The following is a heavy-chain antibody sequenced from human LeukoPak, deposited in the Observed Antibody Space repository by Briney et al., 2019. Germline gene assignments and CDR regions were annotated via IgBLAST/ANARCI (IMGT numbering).Heavy chain of an antibody. CDR1: GGSFSTYA. Sequence: ASVKVSCKSSGGSFSTYAVNWVRQAPGQGLGWVGWISAYDGNTNYAQKLQGRVTMTTDTSTSTAYMELRSLRSDDTAVYYCARAVRVGATLVYWGQGTLVTVSS. J-gene: IGHJ4*02. D-gene: IGHD1-26*01. CDR2: ISAYDGNT. V-gene: IGHV1-18*01. CDR3: ARAVRVGATLVY.